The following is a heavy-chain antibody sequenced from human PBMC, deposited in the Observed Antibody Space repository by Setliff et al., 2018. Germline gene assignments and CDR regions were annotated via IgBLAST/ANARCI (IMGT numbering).Heavy chain of an antibody. CDR3: ARAHTWPLPNDNSGYPGWFDP. CDR1: GFSISSGYY. V-gene: IGHV4-38-2*01. D-gene: IGHD3-22*01. J-gene: IGHJ5*02. CDR2: IHQSGKA. Sequence: PSETLSLTCAVSGFSISSGYYWGWIRQPPGKGLEWIVNIHQSGKAYYNPSLKSRVTMSVDKSKNHVSLKLSSVTASDTAVYYCARAHTWPLPNDNSGYPGWFDPWGQVTLVTVSS.